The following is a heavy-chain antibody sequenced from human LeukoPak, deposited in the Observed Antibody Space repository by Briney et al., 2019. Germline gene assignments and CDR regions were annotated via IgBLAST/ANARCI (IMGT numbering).Heavy chain of an antibody. CDR3: AKVPIGRQWLILSYFDY. CDR2: IGDSST. J-gene: IGHJ4*02. D-gene: IGHD6-19*01. CDR1: KFAFSSSA. Sequence: GGSLRLSCAASKFAFSSSAMSWVRQAPGKGLEWVSGIGDSSTFYADSVKGRFTISRDNSENTLYLQMNSLRAEDTAVYYCAKVPIGRQWLILSYFDYWGQGTLVTVSS. V-gene: IGHV3-23*01.